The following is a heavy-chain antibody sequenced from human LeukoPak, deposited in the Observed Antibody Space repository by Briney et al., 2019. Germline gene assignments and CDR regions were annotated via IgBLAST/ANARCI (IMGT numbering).Heavy chain of an antibody. CDR1: GFTFDDYA. Sequence: PGGSLRLSCAASGFTFDDYAMHWVRQAPGKGLEWVSGISRNSGRIGYAVSVKGRFTISRDNAKNSLYLQMNSLRAEDTALYYCAKDMYCSTTSCYAAGPYGMDVWGQGTTVTVSS. J-gene: IGHJ6*02. CDR2: ISRNSGRI. D-gene: IGHD2-2*01. CDR3: AKDMYCSTTSCYAAGPYGMDV. V-gene: IGHV3-9*01.